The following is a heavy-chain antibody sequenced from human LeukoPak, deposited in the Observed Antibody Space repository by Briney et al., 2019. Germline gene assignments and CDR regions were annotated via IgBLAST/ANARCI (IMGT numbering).Heavy chain of an antibody. Sequence: PGGSLRLSCAASGFTVSSNYMSWVRQAPGKGLEWVSVIYSGGSTYYVDSVKGRFTISRDNSKNTLYLQMNSLRAEDTAVYYCASQVGAYYYFDYWGQGTLVTVSS. V-gene: IGHV3-53*01. CDR2: IYSGGST. CDR1: GFTVSSNY. CDR3: ASQVGAYYYFDY. D-gene: IGHD1-26*01. J-gene: IGHJ4*02.